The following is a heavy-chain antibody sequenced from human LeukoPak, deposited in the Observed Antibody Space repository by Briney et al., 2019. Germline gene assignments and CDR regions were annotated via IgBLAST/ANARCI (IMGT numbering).Heavy chain of an antibody. V-gene: IGHV3-53*01. Sequence: PGGSLRLSCAASGFLVSTNYMGWVRQAPGKGLEWVSVIYSGDNTYYAHSVKGRVTISRDNPKNTPYLQMNSLRAEDTAVYHCARDLGVGFCSSPGCNNLNMDVWGSGTTVTVSS. J-gene: IGHJ6*03. CDR1: GFLVSTNY. CDR3: ARDLGVGFCSSPGCNNLNMDV. D-gene: IGHD2-2*01. CDR2: IYSGDNT.